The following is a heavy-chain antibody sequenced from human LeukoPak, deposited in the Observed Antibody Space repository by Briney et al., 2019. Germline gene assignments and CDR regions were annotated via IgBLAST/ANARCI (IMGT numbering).Heavy chain of an antibody. CDR1: GFTFSSYA. V-gene: IGHV3-23*01. D-gene: IGHD1-26*01. CDR2: ISGSGGST. J-gene: IGHJ4*02. CDR3: AKVDGGSYSGGYYFDY. Sequence: GGSLRLSCAASGFTFSSYAMSWVRQAPGKGLEWVSAISGSGGSTYYADSVKGRFTISRDNSKNTLYLQMNSLRAEDTAVYYCAKVDGGSYSGGYYFDYWGQGTLVTVSS.